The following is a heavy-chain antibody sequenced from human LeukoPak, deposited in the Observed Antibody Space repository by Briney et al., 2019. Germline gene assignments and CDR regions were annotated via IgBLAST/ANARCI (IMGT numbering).Heavy chain of an antibody. Sequence: GGSLRLSCAASGFTFSNYWMSWVRQAPGKGLERVANIKQDGSDKYYVDSVKGRFTISRDNSKNSLYLQMNSLRAEDTAVYYCARDTGSGDAFDIWGQGTMVTVSS. CDR1: GFTFSNYW. CDR2: IKQDGSDK. J-gene: IGHJ3*02. CDR3: ARDTGSGDAFDI. V-gene: IGHV3-7*01. D-gene: IGHD3-10*01.